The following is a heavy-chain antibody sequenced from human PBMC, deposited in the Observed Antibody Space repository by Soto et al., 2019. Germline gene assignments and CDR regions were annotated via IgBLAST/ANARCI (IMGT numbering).Heavy chain of an antibody. CDR1: GFTFSSYG. CDR3: ARDYGDYPVIGYYGMDV. V-gene: IGHV3-33*01. D-gene: IGHD4-17*01. J-gene: IGHJ6*02. CDR2: IWYDGSNK. Sequence: QVQLVESGGGVVQPGRSLRLSCAASGFTFSSYGMHWVRQAPGKGLEWVAVIWYDGSNKYYADSVKGRFTISRDNSKNTLYLQMNSLRAEDTAVYYCARDYGDYPVIGYYGMDVWGQGTTVTVSS.